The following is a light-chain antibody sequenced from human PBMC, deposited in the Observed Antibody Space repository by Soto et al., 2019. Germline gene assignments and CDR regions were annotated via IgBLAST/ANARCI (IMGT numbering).Light chain of an antibody. CDR1: QYINTR. J-gene: IGKJ2*01. CDR3: QQYDIWPPYT. V-gene: IGKV3D-15*01. Sequence: EIVLTQSPATLSSFPGDRVTLSCRASQYINTRLAWYQHRPGQAPRLLIYQTSIRAAGIPARFSAGGSGTEFTVTISSLQSGDFAIYYCQQYDIWPPYTFGQGTKVDIK. CDR2: QTS.